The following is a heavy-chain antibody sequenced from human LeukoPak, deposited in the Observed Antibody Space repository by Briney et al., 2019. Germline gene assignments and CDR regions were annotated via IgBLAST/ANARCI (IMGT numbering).Heavy chain of an antibody. Sequence: PGGSLRLSCAASGFTFSSYGMHWVRQAPGKGLEWVAVIWFDGSNKYCADSVKGRFTISRDNSKNTLDLQMNSLRAEDTAVYYCARDGGYCSRTSCAASRMDVWGKGTTVTVSS. CDR1: GFTFSSYG. V-gene: IGHV3-33*01. CDR3: ARDGGYCSRTSCAASRMDV. CDR2: IWFDGSNK. J-gene: IGHJ6*03. D-gene: IGHD2-2*03.